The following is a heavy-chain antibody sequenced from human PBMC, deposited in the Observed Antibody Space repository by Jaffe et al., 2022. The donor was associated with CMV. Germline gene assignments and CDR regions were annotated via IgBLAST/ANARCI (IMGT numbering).Heavy chain of an antibody. Sequence: QVQLVQSGAEVKKPGSSVKVSCKASGGTFSSYAISWVRQAPGQGLEWMGGIIPIFGTANYAQKFQGRVTITADESTSTAYMELSSLRSEDTAVYYCARHYLYGDPPHYYYYGMDVWGQGTTVTVSS. V-gene: IGHV1-69*01. J-gene: IGHJ6*02. CDR1: GGTFSSYA. CDR3: ARHYLYGDPPHYYYYGMDV. CDR2: IIPIFGTA. D-gene: IGHD4-17*01.